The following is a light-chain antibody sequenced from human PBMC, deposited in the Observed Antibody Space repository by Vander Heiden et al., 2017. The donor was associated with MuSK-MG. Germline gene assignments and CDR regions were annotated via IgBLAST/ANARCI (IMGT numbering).Light chain of an antibody. V-gene: IGLV2-14*01. CDR3: SSYTSSSTV. Sequence: QSALTQPASVSGSPGQSITISCTGTSSEVGGYNYVSWYQQHPGKAPKLMIYDVSNRPSGVSNRFSGSKSGNTASLTISGLQAEDEADYYCSSYTSSSTVFGGGTKLTVL. CDR1: SSEVGGYNY. CDR2: DVS. J-gene: IGLJ2*01.